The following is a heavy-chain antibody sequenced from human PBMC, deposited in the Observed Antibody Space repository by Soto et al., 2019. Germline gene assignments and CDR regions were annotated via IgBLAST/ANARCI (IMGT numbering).Heavy chain of an antibody. V-gene: IGHV4-31*03. J-gene: IGHJ3*01. CDR2: IYYSGST. CDR3: SRRPSRPFCFGL. CDR1: GGSISSGDYY. Sequence: QVQLQESGPGLVKPSQTLSLTCTVSGGSISSGDYYWSWIRQHPGKGLEWIGYIYYSGSTYYNPPLRGRVNLSIETAKKQFSLKLSFVAAGDKAVYYCSRRPSRPFCFGLWGQGTMVTVSS. D-gene: IGHD3-3*01.